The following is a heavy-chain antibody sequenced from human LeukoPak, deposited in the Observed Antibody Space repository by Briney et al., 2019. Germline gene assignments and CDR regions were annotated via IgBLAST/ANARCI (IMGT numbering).Heavy chain of an antibody. V-gene: IGHV4-34*01. J-gene: IGHJ6*02. CDR2: INPSGSI. CDR3: ARDNLVAAAGYYYYGMDV. Sequence: PSETLSLTCAVYGGSFSDYYWSWIRQPPGKGLEWIGEINPSGSINYSPSLKSRVTISVDTSKNQFSLKLSSVTAADTAVYYCARDNLVAAAGYYYYGMDVWGQGTTVTVSS. CDR1: GGSFSDYY. D-gene: IGHD6-13*01.